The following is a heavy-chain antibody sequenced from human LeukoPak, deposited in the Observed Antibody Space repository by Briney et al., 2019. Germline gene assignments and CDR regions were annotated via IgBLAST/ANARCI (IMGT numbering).Heavy chain of an antibody. V-gene: IGHV3-30*02. CDR3: AKDEVVPGYYYTDV. J-gene: IGHJ6*03. CDR1: GFIFSNYA. Sequence: GGSLRLSCAASGFIFSNYAMQWVRQAPGMGLEWVAFIRYDGGNTYYAYSVKGRFTISRDNSKNTMYLQMNSLNAEDAAVYYCAKDEVVPGYYYTDVWGRGTTVTISS. D-gene: IGHD2-2*01. CDR2: IRYDGGNT.